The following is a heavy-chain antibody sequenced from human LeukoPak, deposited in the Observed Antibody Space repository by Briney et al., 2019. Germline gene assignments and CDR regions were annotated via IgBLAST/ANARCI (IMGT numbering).Heavy chain of an antibody. CDR2: IGTAGDT. D-gene: IGHD1-26*01. Sequence: GGSLRLSCAASGFTFSSYDMHWVRQATGKGLEWVSAIGTAGDTYYPGSVKGRFTISRENAKNSLYLQMNSPRAGDTAVYYCARVRTSGSYSLGMDVWGQGTTVTVSS. J-gene: IGHJ6*02. CDR3: ARVRTSGSYSLGMDV. V-gene: IGHV3-13*01. CDR1: GFTFSSYD.